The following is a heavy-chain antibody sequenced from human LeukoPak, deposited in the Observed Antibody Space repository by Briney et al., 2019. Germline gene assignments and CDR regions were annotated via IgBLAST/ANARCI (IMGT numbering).Heavy chain of an antibody. D-gene: IGHD3-10*01. Sequence: ASVKVSCKASGGTFSSYAISWVRQAPGQGLEWMGGIIPIFGTANYAQKFQGRVTITADESTSTAYMGLSSLRSEDTAVYYCARDHELASEYYSTFDWGQGTLVTVSS. CDR1: GGTFSSYA. CDR3: ARDHELASEYYSTFD. V-gene: IGHV1-69*01. CDR2: IIPIFGTA. J-gene: IGHJ4*02.